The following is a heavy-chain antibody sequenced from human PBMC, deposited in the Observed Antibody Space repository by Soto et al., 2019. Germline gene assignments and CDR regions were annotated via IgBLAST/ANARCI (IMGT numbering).Heavy chain of an antibody. D-gene: IGHD1-26*01. Sequence: SETLSLTCTVSGGSISSYYWSWIRQPPGKGLEWIGYIYYSGSTNYNPSLKSRVTISVDTSKNQFSLKLSSVTAADTAVYYCATQEVGGSYVYTFDPWGQGTLVTVS. V-gene: IGHV4-59*08. J-gene: IGHJ5*02. CDR1: GGSISSYY. CDR3: ATQEVGGSYVYTFDP. CDR2: IYYSGST.